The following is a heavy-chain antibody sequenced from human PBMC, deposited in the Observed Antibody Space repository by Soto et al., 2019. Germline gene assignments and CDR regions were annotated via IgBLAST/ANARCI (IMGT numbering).Heavy chain of an antibody. J-gene: IGHJ5*02. CDR1: GYSFTSYW. D-gene: IGHD2-2*01. CDR3: ARGYCTTTICDPWFDP. V-gene: IGHV5-51*01. Sequence: PGESLKISCTGVGYSFTSYWIGWVRQMPGKGLEWMGIIYPGDSDTRYSPSFQGQVTISADKYITTAYLQWSSLKASDTAMYYCARGYCTTTICDPWFDPWGQGTLVTVSS. CDR2: IYPGDSDT.